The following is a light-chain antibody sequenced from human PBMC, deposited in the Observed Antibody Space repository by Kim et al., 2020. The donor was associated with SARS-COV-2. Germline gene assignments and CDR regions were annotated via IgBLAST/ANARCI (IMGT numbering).Light chain of an antibody. CDR1: QSLSNTY. J-gene: IGKJ2*01. CDR3: QQLDSSPSYT. Sequence: SPRERATLSCRASQSLSNTYLAWYQQKPGQAPRLLIYGVSHRATGIPDRFTGSGSGTDFTLTISRLEPEDFAVYYCQQLDSSPSYTFGQGTKVEI. CDR2: GVS. V-gene: IGKV3-20*01.